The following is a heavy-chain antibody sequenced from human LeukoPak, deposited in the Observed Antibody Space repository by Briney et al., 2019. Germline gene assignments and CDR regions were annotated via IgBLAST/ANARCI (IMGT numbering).Heavy chain of an antibody. CDR1: GFTFSSYW. CDR2: INSDGGST. Sequence: GGSLRLSCAASGFTFSSYWMHWVRQAPGKGLVWVSRINSDGGSTGYADSVKGRFTISRDNAKNTLYLRMNSLRAEDTAVYYCARSGQQLFAFDIRGQGTMVTVSS. CDR3: ARSGQQLFAFDI. D-gene: IGHD6-13*01. J-gene: IGHJ3*02. V-gene: IGHV3-74*01.